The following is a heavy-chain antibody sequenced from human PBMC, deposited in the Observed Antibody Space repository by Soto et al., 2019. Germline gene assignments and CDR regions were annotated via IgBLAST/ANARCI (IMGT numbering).Heavy chain of an antibody. Sequence: QVQLVESGGGVVQPGRSLRLSCAASGFTFSSYGMHWVRQAPGKGLEWVAVIWYDGSNKYYADSVKGRFTISRDNSKNTLYLQMNSLTAEDTAVYYCARDWATVTNTDYYYYGMDVWGQGTTVTVSS. J-gene: IGHJ6*02. CDR1: GFTFSSYG. V-gene: IGHV3-33*01. CDR2: IWYDGSNK. CDR3: ARDWATVTNTDYYYYGMDV. D-gene: IGHD4-4*01.